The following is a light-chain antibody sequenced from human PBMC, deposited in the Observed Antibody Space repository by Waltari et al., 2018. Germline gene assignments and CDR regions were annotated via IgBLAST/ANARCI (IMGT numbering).Light chain of an antibody. Sequence: QSAPTQPPSVSGSPGQSVTISCTGTSSDVGGYNYVSWSQQHPGKAPKLMIYGVSHRPSGVSDRVSVSKAGNTASLTFSGLQAEDWADYYCGSYTTSSTLVFGGWTRLTVL. V-gene: IGLV2-14*01. CDR1: SSDVGGYNY. CDR2: GVS. J-gene: IGLJ2*01. CDR3: GSYTTSSTLV.